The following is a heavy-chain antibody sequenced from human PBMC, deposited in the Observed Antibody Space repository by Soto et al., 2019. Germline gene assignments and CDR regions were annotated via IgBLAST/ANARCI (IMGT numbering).Heavy chain of an antibody. V-gene: IGHV4-39*07. CDR2: VYYSGST. Sequence: PSETLSLTCTVSGGSVSSSSYYWGWVRQPPGKGLEWIGSVYYSGSTYYNPSLESRVTISVDTSKNQFSLKLSSVTAADTAVYYCARSGGSYPTDYYFDYWGQGTLVTVSS. CDR3: ARSGGSYPTDYYFDY. J-gene: IGHJ4*02. D-gene: IGHD1-26*01. CDR1: GGSVSSSSYY.